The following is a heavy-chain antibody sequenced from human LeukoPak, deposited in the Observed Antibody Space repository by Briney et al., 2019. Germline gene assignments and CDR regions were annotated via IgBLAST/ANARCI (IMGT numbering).Heavy chain of an antibody. V-gene: IGHV4-39*01. D-gene: IGHD2-2*01. CDR1: GGSISSSSYY. J-gene: IGHJ4*02. CDR2: IYYSGST. Sequence: PSETLSLTCTVSGGSISSSSYYWGWIRQPPGKGLEWIGSIYYSGSTYYNPSLKSRVTISVDTSKNQFSLKLSSVTAADTAVYYCARGVFWYQLLFGYFDYWGQGTLVTVSS. CDR3: ARGVFWYQLLFGYFDY.